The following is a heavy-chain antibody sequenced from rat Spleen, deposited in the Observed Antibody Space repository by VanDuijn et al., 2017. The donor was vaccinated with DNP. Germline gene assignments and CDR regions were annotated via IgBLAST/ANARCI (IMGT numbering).Heavy chain of an antibody. D-gene: IGHD1-11*01. CDR2: IWTGGST. V-gene: IGHV2-30*01. CDR3: ARGGNTPFDY. CDR1: GFSLTSYN. Sequence: QVQLKESGPGLVQPSQTLSLTCTVSGFSLTSYNVHWVRQPTGKGLEWMGIIWTGGSTDYNSALKSRLSISRDTSKSQVFLEMTSLQTEDIGIYYCARGGNTPFDYWGQGVMVTVSS. J-gene: IGHJ2*01.